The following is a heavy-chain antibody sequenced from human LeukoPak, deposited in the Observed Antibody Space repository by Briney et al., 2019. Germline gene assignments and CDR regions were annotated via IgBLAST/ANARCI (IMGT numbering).Heavy chain of an antibody. D-gene: IGHD3-10*01. Sequence: ASVKVSCKASGYTFNRYDINWVRQATGQGLEWMGWMNPDSGTTGYAQKFQGRVTMTRSTSISTAYMELSSLTSDDTAVYYCARAYGSGTSYHPDYWGQGTLVTVSS. CDR2: MNPDSGTT. CDR1: GYTFNRYD. J-gene: IGHJ4*02. V-gene: IGHV1-8*01. CDR3: ARAYGSGTSYHPDY.